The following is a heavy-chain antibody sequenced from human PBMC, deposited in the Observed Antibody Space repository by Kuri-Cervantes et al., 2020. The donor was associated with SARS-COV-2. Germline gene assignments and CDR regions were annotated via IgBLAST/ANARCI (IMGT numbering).Heavy chain of an antibody. Sequence: ESLKISCTVSGGSISSSSYYWGWIRQPPGKGLEWIGSIYYSGSTYYNPSLKSRVTISVATSKNQFSLKLSSVTAADTAVYYCARLSPPKDAFDIWGQGTMVTVSS. V-gene: IGHV4-39*01. CDR1: GGSISSSSYY. J-gene: IGHJ3*02. CDR3: ARLSPPKDAFDI. D-gene: IGHD3-16*02. CDR2: IYYSGST.